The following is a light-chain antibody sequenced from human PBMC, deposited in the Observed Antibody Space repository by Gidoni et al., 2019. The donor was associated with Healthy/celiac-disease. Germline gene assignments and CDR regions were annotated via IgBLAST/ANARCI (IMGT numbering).Light chain of an antibody. J-gene: IGKJ3*01. Sequence: EIVLTQSPATLSLSPGERATISCRASQSVSSYLAWYQQKPGQAPRLLIYVASNRATGIPARFSGSGSGTDFTLTISSLEPEDFAVYYCQQRSNWPTLFAFGPGTKVDIK. CDR1: QSVSSY. CDR2: VAS. CDR3: QQRSNWPTLFA. V-gene: IGKV3-11*01.